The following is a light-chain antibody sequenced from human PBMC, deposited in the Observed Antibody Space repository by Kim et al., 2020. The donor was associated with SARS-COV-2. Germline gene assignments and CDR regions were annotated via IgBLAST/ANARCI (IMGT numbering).Light chain of an antibody. J-gene: IGLJ3*02. CDR1: ALPNQY. CDR2: EDT. CDR3: QSSDSSDTFWV. Sequence: PGQTDRITCSGDALPNQYAYWFQQKPGQAPVLVIYEDTERPSGIPERFSGSTSGTTVTLTISGVQAEDEADYYCQSSDSSDTFWVFGGGTQLTVL. V-gene: IGLV3-25*03.